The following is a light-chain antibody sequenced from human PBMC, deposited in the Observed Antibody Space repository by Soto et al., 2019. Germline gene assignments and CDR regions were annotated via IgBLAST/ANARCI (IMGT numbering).Light chain of an antibody. CDR2: EVT. V-gene: IGLV2-8*01. CDR3: SSRSGTDILYV. CDR1: SSDVGTSNY. Sequence: QSVLTQPPSASGAAGQAVTISCTGTSSDVGTSNYVSWYQQHPGKAPKLMIYEVTKRPSGVPDRFSGSKSGNTASLTVSGLQADDEADYYCSSRSGTDILYVFGTGTKVTVL. J-gene: IGLJ1*01.